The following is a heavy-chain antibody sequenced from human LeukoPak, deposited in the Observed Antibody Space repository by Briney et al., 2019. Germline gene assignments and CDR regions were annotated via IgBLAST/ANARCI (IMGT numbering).Heavy chain of an antibody. J-gene: IGHJ4*02. V-gene: IGHV3-23*01. CDR3: VRDREQRLGSFDY. D-gene: IGHD6-25*01. CDR2: ISGNGGST. Sequence: GGSLRLSCAASGFTFSSHAMSWVRQAPGKGLEWVSAISGNGGSTFYADSVKGRFTVSRDNSKNTLYLQMNSLRADDTAVYYCVRDREQRLGSFDYWGQGTLVTVSS. CDR1: GFTFSSHA.